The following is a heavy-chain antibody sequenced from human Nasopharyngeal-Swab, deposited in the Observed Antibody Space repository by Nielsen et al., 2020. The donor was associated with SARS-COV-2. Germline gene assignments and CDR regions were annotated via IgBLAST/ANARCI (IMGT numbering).Heavy chain of an antibody. V-gene: IGHV1-69*13. J-gene: IGHJ5*02. Sequence: SVKVSCKASGGTFSSYAISWVRQAPAQGLEWMGGIITIFGTANYAQKFQGRVTITADESTSTAYMELSSLRSEDTAVYYCAANLGRSIFGVVITKGWFDPWGQGTLVTVSS. CDR1: GGTFSSYA. D-gene: IGHD3-3*01. CDR2: IITIFGTA. CDR3: AANLGRSIFGVVITKGWFDP.